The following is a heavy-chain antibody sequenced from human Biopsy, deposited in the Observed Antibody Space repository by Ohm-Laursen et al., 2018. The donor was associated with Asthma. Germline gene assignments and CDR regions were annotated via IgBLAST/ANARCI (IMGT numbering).Heavy chain of an antibody. Sequence: TLSLTCTVSGGSITSGGYYWTWIRQHPGKGLEWIGFIYYSGSTYYNPSLKGRVSISIDTSKNQFSLKLSSVTAADTAVYYCARAQDYYDSRGYYRSFDYWGQGTLVTVSS. J-gene: IGHJ4*02. CDR1: GGSITSGGYY. D-gene: IGHD3-22*01. CDR2: IYYSGST. V-gene: IGHV4-31*03. CDR3: ARAQDYYDSRGYYRSFDY.